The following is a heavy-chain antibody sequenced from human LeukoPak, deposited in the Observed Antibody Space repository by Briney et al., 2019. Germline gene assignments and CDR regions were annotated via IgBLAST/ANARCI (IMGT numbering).Heavy chain of an antibody. Sequence: GGSLRLSCAASGLTVSSKHMSWVRQAPGKGLEWVSGIYSGGTTKYAESVEGRFTISRDSTKNTLHLQMNSLRAEDTAVYYCAARDCSNSNCHVGVFDYWGQGTLVSVSS. CDR3: AARDCSNSNCHVGVFDY. CDR2: IYSGGTT. CDR1: GLTVSSKH. D-gene: IGHD4-11*01. V-gene: IGHV3-53*01. J-gene: IGHJ4*02.